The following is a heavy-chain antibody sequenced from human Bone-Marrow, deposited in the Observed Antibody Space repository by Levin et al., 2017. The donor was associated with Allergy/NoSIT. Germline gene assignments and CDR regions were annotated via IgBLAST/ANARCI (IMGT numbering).Heavy chain of an antibody. Sequence: KRGESLKISCKASGYMFSSFYIHWVRQAPGRGLECMGIINPSDGNATYAQRFQGRVTMTSDTSTSTVYMDLSSLRSEDTAIYYCAREGPLTGIALDMWGQGTLVTVSS. CDR3: AREGPLTGIALDM. J-gene: IGHJ3*02. D-gene: IGHD1-14*01. V-gene: IGHV1-46*01. CDR2: INPSDGNA. CDR1: GYMFSSFY.